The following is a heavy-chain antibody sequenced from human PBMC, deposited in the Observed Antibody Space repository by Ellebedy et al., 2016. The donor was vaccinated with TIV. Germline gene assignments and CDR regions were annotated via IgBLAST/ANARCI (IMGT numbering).Heavy chain of an antibody. CDR2: VYHSGST. CDR1: GGSISTFY. V-gene: IGHV4-59*08. D-gene: IGHD2-2*01. CDR3: ARSRSCDSIMCYEDYNYFGP. Sequence: MPSETLSLTCTVSGGSISTFYWSWIRQPPGKGLEWIGHVYHSGSTNYNPSLRSRVTISVDTSKNQFSLRLNSVTAADTAVYYCARSRSCDSIMCYEDYNYFGPWGQGTLVTVSS. J-gene: IGHJ5*02.